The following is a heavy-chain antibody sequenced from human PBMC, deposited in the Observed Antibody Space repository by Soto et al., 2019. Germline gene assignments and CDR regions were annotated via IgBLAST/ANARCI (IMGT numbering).Heavy chain of an antibody. CDR3: ARGLQRVALWFGELSIDP. J-gene: IGHJ5*02. CDR2: MNPNSGNT. V-gene: IGHV1-8*01. D-gene: IGHD3-10*01. CDR1: GYTFTSYD. Sequence: ASVKVSCKASGYTFTSYDINWVRQATGQGLEWMGWMNPNSGNTGYAQKFQGKVTMTRNTSISTAYMELSSLRSEDTAVYYCARGLQRVALWFGELSIDPWGQGTLVTVSS.